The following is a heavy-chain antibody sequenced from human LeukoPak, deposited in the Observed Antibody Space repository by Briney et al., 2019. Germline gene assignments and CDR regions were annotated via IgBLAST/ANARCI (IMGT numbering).Heavy chain of an antibody. Sequence: GGSLRLSCAASGFTFSSYEMNWVRQAPGKGLEWVSVIYSGGSTYYADSVKGRFIISRDISKNTLYLQMNSLRAEDTAVYYCARDLDYWGQGTLVTVSS. J-gene: IGHJ4*02. CDR1: GFTFSSYE. V-gene: IGHV3-66*01. CDR2: IYSGGST. CDR3: ARDLDY.